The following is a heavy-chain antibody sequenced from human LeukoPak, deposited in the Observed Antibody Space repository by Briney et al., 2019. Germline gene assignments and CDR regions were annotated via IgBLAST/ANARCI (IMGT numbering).Heavy chain of an antibody. J-gene: IGHJ4*02. V-gene: IGHV3-21*01. CDR2: ISSSSIYI. Sequence: GGSLRLSCAASGFTFSIYSFNWVRQAPGKGLEWVSSISSSSIYIYYADSVKGRFTISRDNAKNSLYLQMDSLRAEDTAVYYCARDPLVSGSGSYYSFDLWGQGTLVTVSS. D-gene: IGHD3-10*01. CDR1: GFTFSIYS. CDR3: ARDPLVSGSGSYYSFDL.